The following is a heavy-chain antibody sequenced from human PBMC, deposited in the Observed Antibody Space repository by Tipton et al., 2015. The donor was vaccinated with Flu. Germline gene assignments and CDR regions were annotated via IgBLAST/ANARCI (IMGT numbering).Heavy chain of an antibody. CDR1: GFTFSSYS. J-gene: IGHJ4*02. CDR3: AKDLWGEYCSSTSRQDY. V-gene: IGHV3-21*01. Sequence: SLRLSCAASGFTFSSYSMNWVRQAPGKGLEWVSSISSSSSYIYYADSVKGRFTISRDNAKNSLYLQMNSLRAEDTAVYYCAKDLWGEYCSSTSRQDYWGQGTLVTVSS. CDR2: ISSSSSYI. D-gene: IGHD2-2*01.